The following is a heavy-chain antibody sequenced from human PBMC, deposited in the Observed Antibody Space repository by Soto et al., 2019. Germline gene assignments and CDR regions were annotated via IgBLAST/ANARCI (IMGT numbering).Heavy chain of an antibody. Sequence: PSETLSLTCTVSGDSISSYYWSWIRQPPGKGLEWIGYIYYSGSTNYNPSLKSRVTISVDTSKNQFSLKLSSVTAADTAVYYCARSHSQWLVTPDYWGQGTLVTVSS. CDR3: ARSHSQWLVTPDY. CDR2: IYYSGST. J-gene: IGHJ4*02. D-gene: IGHD6-19*01. V-gene: IGHV4-59*01. CDR1: GDSISSYY.